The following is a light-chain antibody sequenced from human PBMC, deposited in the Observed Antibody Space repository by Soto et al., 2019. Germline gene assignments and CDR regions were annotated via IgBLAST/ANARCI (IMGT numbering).Light chain of an antibody. CDR2: GAS. CDR3: QQYQNWPPWT. V-gene: IGKV3-15*01. CDR1: QSVNSN. J-gene: IGKJ1*01. Sequence: EIVMTQSPATLSLSPGERATLSCRASQSVNSNLAWYQQKPGQSPRLLIHGASTRSTGIPARFSGSGSGTEFTLTISSLQSGDFAVYYCQQYQNWPPWTFGQGTKVEI.